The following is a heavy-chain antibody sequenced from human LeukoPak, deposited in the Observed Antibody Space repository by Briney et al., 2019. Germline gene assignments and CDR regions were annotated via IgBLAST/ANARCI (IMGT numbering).Heavy chain of an antibody. D-gene: IGHD2-2*01. CDR1: GGTFSSYA. CDR3: ARVNCSSTSCYEYYFDY. Sequence: SVKVSCKASGGTFSSYAISWVRQAPGQGLEWMGGIIPIFGTANYAQKFQGRVTITADESTSTAYMELSSLRSEDTAVYYCARVNCSSTSCYEYYFDYWGQGTLVTVSS. V-gene: IGHV1-69*13. CDR2: IIPIFGTA. J-gene: IGHJ4*02.